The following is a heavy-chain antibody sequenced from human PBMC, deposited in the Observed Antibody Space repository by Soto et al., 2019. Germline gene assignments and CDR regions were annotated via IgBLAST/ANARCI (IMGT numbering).Heavy chain of an antibody. CDR2: INHSGST. J-gene: IGHJ5*02. CDR3: ARGPGPTKKYNWFDP. CDR1: GGSFSGYY. Sequence: SETLSLTCAVYGGSFSGYYWSWIRQPPGKGPEWIGEINHSGSTNYNPSLKSRVTISVDTSKNQFSLKLSSVTAADTAVYYCARGPGPTKKYNWFDPWGQGTLVTVSS. V-gene: IGHV4-34*01.